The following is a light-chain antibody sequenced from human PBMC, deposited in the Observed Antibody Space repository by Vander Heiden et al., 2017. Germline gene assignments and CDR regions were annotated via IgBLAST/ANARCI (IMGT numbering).Light chain of an antibody. CDR2: KAS. V-gene: IGKV1-5*03. CDR1: QSISSW. Sequence: IHLTQSPSPLSASLPYRLSITSLPSQSISSWLAWYQQKPGKAPKLLIYKASSLESGVPSRFSGSGSGTEFTLTISSLQPDDFATYYCQQYNSYSYTFGQGTKLEIK. J-gene: IGKJ2*01. CDR3: QQYNSYSYT.